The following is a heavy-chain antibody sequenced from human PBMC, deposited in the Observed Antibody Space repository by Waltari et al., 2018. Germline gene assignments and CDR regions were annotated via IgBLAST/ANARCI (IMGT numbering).Heavy chain of an antibody. V-gene: IGHV3-72*01. J-gene: IGHJ4*02. CDR1: GLTLSDHY. CDR2: SRNKHNDYTT. Sequence: EVHLVESGGALVQPGGSLRLPCTASGLTLSDHYMGWVRQAPGKGLEWVASSRNKHNDYTTEYAACVKGRFAVSRDASDNSLYLQMRNLQIEDTAVYYCSRCVRIGDAWLNDYWGQGTLVTVTS. D-gene: IGHD3-9*01. CDR3: SRCVRIGDAWLNDY.